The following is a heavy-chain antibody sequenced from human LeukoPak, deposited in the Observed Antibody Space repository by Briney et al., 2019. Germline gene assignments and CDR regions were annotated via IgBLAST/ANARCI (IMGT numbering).Heavy chain of an antibody. CDR1: GFTFSSYA. CDR2: ISYDGSNK. D-gene: IGHD3-22*01. CDR3: AREYGSSGPSDSAGYCMDV. V-gene: IGHV3-30-3*01. Sequence: GGPLRLSCAASGFTFSSYAMHWVRQAPGKGLEWVAVISYDGSNKYYADSVKGRFTISRDNSKNTLYLQMNSLRAEDTAVNCFAREYGSSGPSDSAGYCMDVWGQANTVTVP. J-gene: IGHJ6*02.